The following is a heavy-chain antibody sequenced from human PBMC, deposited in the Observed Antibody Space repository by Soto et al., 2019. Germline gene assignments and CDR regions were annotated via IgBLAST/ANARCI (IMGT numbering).Heavy chain of an antibody. CDR3: AKDPGVIAVAGTPAIDY. D-gene: IGHD6-19*01. V-gene: IGHV3-23*01. Sequence: GGSLRLSCAASGFTFSSYAMSWVRQAPGKGLEWVSAISGSGGSTYYADSVKGRFTISRDNSKNTLYLQMNSLRAEDTAVYYCAKDPGVIAVAGTPAIDYWGQGTLVTVSS. J-gene: IGHJ4*02. CDR1: GFTFSSYA. CDR2: ISGSGGST.